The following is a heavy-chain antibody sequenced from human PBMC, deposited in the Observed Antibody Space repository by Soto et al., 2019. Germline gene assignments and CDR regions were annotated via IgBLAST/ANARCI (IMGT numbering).Heavy chain of an antibody. CDR3: ARGGSVWFGELFPYYYYMDV. D-gene: IGHD3-10*01. J-gene: IGHJ6*03. CDR2: INWNGGST. CDR1: GFTFDDYG. V-gene: IGHV3-20*01. Sequence: GSLRLSCAASGFTFDDYGMSWVRQAPGKGLEWVSGINWNGGSTGYADSVKGRFTISRDNAKNSLYLQMNSLRAEDTALYHCARGGSVWFGELFPYYYYMDVWGKGTTVTVSS.